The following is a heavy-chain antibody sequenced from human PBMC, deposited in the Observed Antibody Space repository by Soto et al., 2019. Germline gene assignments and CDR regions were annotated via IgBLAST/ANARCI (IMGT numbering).Heavy chain of an antibody. CDR1: GFSLSTYGVS. D-gene: IGHD5-12*01. CDR2: IYWDDDK. CDR3: AHSSGSDGFDI. V-gene: IGHV2-5*02. Sequence: SGPTLVNPTQTLTLTCTFSGFSLSTYGVSVGWIRQPPGKALDWLALIYWDDDKRYSPSLKNRLTVTKDTSKNQLVLTMTNMDPVDTATYYCAHSSGSDGFDIWGQGKKVTVS. J-gene: IGHJ3*02.